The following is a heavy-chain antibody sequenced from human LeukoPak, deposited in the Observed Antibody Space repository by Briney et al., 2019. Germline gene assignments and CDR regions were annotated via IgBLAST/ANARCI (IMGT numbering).Heavy chain of an antibody. CDR1: GFIFSNYG. CDR3: ARGGAARPDY. CDR2: IGSSIKSI. V-gene: IGHV3-48*01. Sequence: GGSLRLSCTASGFIFSNYGVNWVRQAPGKGLEWVSYIGSSIKSIDYADSVKGRFTISRDNAKNSLFLQMNGLRAEDTAIYYCARGGAARPDYWGQGTLVTVCS. D-gene: IGHD6-6*01. J-gene: IGHJ4*02.